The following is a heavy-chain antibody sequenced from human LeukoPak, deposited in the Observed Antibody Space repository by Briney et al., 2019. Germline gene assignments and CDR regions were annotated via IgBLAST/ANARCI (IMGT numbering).Heavy chain of an antibody. Sequence: ASVKVSCKASGYTFTSYDINWVRQATGQGLEWLGYMNPNGGNTGYAQKFQGRVTMTSDTSINTAYLELSSLRSEDTAVYYCAREPRRFGDWGQGTLVTVSS. D-gene: IGHD3-10*01. CDR1: GYTFTSYD. CDR2: MNPNGGNT. V-gene: IGHV1-8*01. CDR3: AREPRRFGD. J-gene: IGHJ4*02.